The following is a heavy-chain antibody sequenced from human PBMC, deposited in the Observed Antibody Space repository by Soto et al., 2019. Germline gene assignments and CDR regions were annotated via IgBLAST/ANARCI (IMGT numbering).Heavy chain of an antibody. D-gene: IGHD6-13*01. CDR2: IKQDGSEK. Sequence: EVQLVESGGGLVQPGGSLRLSCAASGFTFSSYWMSWVRQAPGKWLEWVANIKQDGSEKYYVDSVKGRFTISRDNAKNSLYLQMNSLRAEDTAVYYCARGSSSSWYYFDYWGQGTLVTVSS. J-gene: IGHJ4*02. V-gene: IGHV3-7*01. CDR3: ARGSSSSWYYFDY. CDR1: GFTFSSYW.